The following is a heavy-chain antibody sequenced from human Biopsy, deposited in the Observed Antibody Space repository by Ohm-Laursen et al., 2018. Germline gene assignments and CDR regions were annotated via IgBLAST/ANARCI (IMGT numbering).Heavy chain of an antibody. D-gene: IGHD2-15*01. CDR3: GNEVHGRDY. Sequence: SETLSLTCDVYGKTFRDYYWSWISQPPGKGLEWIGQINQSGRTNYNPSLKSRVNISADKSNNQFSLKLTYVTSADTAVYFCGNEVHGRDYWGLGALVTVSS. J-gene: IGHJ4*02. CDR2: INQSGRT. V-gene: IGHV4-34*08. CDR1: GKTFRDYY.